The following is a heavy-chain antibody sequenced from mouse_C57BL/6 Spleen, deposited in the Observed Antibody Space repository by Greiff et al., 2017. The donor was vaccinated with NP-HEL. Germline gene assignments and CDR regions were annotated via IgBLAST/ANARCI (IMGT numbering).Heavy chain of an antibody. D-gene: IGHD2-14*01. CDR3: ARRVYYRGAMDY. V-gene: IGHV1-55*01. CDR1: GYTFTSYW. CDR2: IYPGSGST. J-gene: IGHJ4*01. Sequence: QVQLKQPGAELVKPGASVKMSCKASGYTFTSYWITWVKQRPGQGLEWIGDIYPGSGSTNYNEKFKSKATLTVDTSSSTAYMQLSSLTSEDSAVYYCARRVYYRGAMDYWGQGTSVTVSS.